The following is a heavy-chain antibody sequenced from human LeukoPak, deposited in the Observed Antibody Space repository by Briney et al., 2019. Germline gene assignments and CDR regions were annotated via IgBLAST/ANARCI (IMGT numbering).Heavy chain of an antibody. CDR2: ISYDGSNK. V-gene: IGHV3-30-3*01. Sequence: PGRSLRLSCAASGFTFSSYAMHWVRQAPGKGLEWVAVISYDGSNKYYADSMKGRFTISRDNSKNTLYLQMNSLRAEDTAVYYCARGSVGGMVTAIRYWGQGTLATVSS. D-gene: IGHD2-21*02. CDR3: ARGSVGGMVTAIRY. CDR1: GFTFSSYA. J-gene: IGHJ4*02.